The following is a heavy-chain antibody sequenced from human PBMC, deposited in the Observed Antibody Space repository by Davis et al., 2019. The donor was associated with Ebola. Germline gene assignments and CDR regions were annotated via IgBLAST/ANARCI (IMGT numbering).Heavy chain of an antibody. Sequence: SETLSLTCAVYGGSFGNYYWTWIRQPPGKGLEWLGETDHSGSTNYNPSLKTRITISIDTSKNLFSLKLSSVTAAGTAVYYCARGGGWGGNGMDVWGQGTTVTVSS. CDR1: GGSFGNYY. V-gene: IGHV4-34*01. D-gene: IGHD3-10*01. J-gene: IGHJ6*02. CDR3: ARGGGWGGNGMDV. CDR2: TDHSGST.